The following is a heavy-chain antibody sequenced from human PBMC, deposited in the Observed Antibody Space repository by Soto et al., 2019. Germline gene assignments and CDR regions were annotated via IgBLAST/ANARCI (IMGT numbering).Heavy chain of an antibody. D-gene: IGHD3-16*01. CDR3: ARDRDEITFGGAYYYYYMDV. V-gene: IGHV4-59*11. CDR1: GGSLSGHY. J-gene: IGHJ6*03. CDR2: IYYSGST. Sequence: SGTLSLTFAVYGGSLSGHYWSWIRQPPGKGLEWIGYIYYSGSTNYNPSLKSRVTISVDTSKNQFSLKLSSVTAADTAVYYCARDRDEITFGGAYYYYYMDVWGKGTTVTVSS.